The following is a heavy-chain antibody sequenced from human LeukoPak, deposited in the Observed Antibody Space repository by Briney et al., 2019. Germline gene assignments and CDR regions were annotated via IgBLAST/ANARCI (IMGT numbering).Heavy chain of an antibody. J-gene: IGHJ6*03. Sequence: PSETLSLTCTVSGGSISSHYWSWIRQPPGKGLEWIGYIYYSGSTDYNPSLKSRVTISVDTSKNQFSLKLSSVTAADTAVYYCARTQSGYGPNYYYCYYMDVWGKGTTVTVSS. CDR1: GGSISSHY. V-gene: IGHV4-59*11. CDR3: ARTQSGYGPNYYYCYYMDV. CDR2: IYYSGST. D-gene: IGHD5-12*01.